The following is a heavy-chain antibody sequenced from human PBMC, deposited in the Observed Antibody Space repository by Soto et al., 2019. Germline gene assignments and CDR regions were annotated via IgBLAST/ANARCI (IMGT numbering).Heavy chain of an antibody. CDR1: GGTFNTYP. Sequence: QVQLVQSGAEMKKPGSSVKVSCQSSGGTFNTYPMNWVGQAPGQGPEWMGDISPMFGAANYAPKFQARVTITADESTGTSYMQLSSLTSEDTALYFCAREVQVHTPAFVYWGQGTLVTVSS. CDR2: ISPMFGAA. J-gene: IGHJ4*02. D-gene: IGHD3-10*01. V-gene: IGHV1-69*19. CDR3: AREVQVHTPAFVY.